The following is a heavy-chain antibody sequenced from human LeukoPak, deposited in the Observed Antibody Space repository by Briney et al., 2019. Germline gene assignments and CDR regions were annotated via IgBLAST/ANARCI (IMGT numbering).Heavy chain of an antibody. V-gene: IGHV3-30*03. J-gene: IGHJ4*02. CDR3: ARDHGYAFDY. D-gene: IGHD5-12*01. Sequence: PGRSLRLSCAASGFTFSSYGMHWVRQAPGKGLEWVAVISYDGSNKYYADSVKGRFTISRDNSKNTLYLQMNSLRAEDTAVYYCARDHGYAFDYWGQGTLVTVSS. CDR1: GFTFSSYG. CDR2: ISYDGSNK.